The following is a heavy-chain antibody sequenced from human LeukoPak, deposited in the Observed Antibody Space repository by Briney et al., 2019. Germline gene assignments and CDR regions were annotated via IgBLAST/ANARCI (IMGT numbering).Heavy chain of an antibody. CDR1: GGSISSYY. Sequence: PETLSLTCTVSGGSISSYYWSWIRQPPGKGLEWIGYIYYSGSTNYNPSLKSRVTISVDTSKNQFSLKLSSVTAADTAVYYCARSGCSSSSCYVREPSNCPACWFDPWGQGTLVTVSS. CDR2: IYYSGST. V-gene: IGHV4-59*12. D-gene: IGHD2-2*01. CDR3: ARSGCSSSSCYVREPSNCPACWFDP. J-gene: IGHJ5*02.